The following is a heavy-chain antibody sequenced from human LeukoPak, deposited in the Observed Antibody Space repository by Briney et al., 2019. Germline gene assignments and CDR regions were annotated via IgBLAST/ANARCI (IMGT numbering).Heavy chain of an antibody. CDR1: GFTFSSYA. CDR3: ARRSMTTVTTHLDYYYYYYMDV. J-gene: IGHJ6*03. V-gene: IGHV3-30*04. Sequence: GGSLRLSCAASGFTFSSYAMHWVRQAPGKGLEWVAVISYGVSNKYYADSVKGRFTISRDNAKNSLYLQMNSLRAEDTAVYYCARRSMTTVTTHLDYYYYYYMDVWGKGTTVTVSS. CDR2: ISYGVSNK. D-gene: IGHD4-17*01.